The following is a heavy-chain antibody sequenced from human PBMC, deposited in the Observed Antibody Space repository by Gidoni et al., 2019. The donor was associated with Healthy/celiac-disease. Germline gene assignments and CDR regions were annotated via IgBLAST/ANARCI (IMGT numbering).Heavy chain of an antibody. Sequence: EVQLVESGGGLVQPGGSLRLSCAASGFTFSSYWMRWVRQAPGKGLEWVANIKQDGSEKYYVDSVKGRFTISRDNAKNSLYLQMNSLRAEDTAVYYCARDSYCSSTSCYFFYQNYYYYYGMDVWGQGTTVTVSS. D-gene: IGHD2-2*01. J-gene: IGHJ6*02. CDR3: ARDSYCSSTSCYFFYQNYYYYYGMDV. CDR1: GFTFSSYW. V-gene: IGHV3-7*01. CDR2: IKQDGSEK.